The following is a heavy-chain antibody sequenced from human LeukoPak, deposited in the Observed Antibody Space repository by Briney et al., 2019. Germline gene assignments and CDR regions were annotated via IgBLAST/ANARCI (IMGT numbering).Heavy chain of an antibody. Sequence: SETLSLTCTVSGGSVSSGSYYWSWIRQPPGKGLEWIGYIYYSGSTNYNPSLKSRVTISVDTSKNQFSLKLSSVTAADTAVYYCARTTPSYYYYGMDVWGQGTTVTVSS. V-gene: IGHV4-61*01. CDR3: ARTTPSYYYYGMDV. CDR1: GGSVSSGSYY. J-gene: IGHJ6*02. D-gene: IGHD2-15*01. CDR2: IYYSGST.